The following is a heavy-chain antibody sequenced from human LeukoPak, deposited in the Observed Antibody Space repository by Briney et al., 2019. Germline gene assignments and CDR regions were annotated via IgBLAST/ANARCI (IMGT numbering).Heavy chain of an antibody. J-gene: IGHJ6*02. CDR1: GGSISSYY. CDR3: ARVKFEDDYSNYVHYYYGMDV. V-gene: IGHV4-59*01. D-gene: IGHD4-11*01. CDR2: IYYSGST. Sequence: PSETLSLTCTVSGGSISSYYWSWIRQPPGKGLEWIGYIYYSGSTNYNPSLKSRVTISVDTSKNQFSLKLSSVTAADTAVYYCARVKFEDDYSNYVHYYYGMDVWGQGTTVTVSS.